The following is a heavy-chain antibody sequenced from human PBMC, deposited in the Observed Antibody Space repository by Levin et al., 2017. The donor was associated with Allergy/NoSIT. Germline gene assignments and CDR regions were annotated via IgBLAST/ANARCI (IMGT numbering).Heavy chain of an antibody. V-gene: IGHV5-51*01. CDR1: GYTFTNFW. J-gene: IGHJ4*02. D-gene: IGHD2-2*02. Sequence: GESLKISCKASGYTFTNFWIGWVRQMPGKGLEWMGIIFPGDSETRYSPSFQDQVTISADKSISTAYLQWSGLQASDTAMYYCARSYCSTSSCYTGFGNYWGQGTLVTVPS. CDR2: IFPGDSET. CDR3: ARSYCSTSSCYTGFGNY.